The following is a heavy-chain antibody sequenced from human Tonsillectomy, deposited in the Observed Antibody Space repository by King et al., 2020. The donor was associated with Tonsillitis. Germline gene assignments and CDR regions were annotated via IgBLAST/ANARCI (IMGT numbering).Heavy chain of an antibody. V-gene: IGHV3-30*04. CDR2: ISYDGSNK. J-gene: IGHJ4*02. Sequence: VQLVESGGGVVQPGRSLRLSCAASGFTFSNYAMHWVRQAPGKGLEWVAVISYDGSNKYDADSVKGRFTISRDNSKNTLYLQMNSLRPEDTAVYYCASDSADDYVWGSYRYFDYWGQGNLVTVSS. CDR1: GFTFSNYA. D-gene: IGHD3-16*02. CDR3: ASDSADDYVWGSYRYFDY.